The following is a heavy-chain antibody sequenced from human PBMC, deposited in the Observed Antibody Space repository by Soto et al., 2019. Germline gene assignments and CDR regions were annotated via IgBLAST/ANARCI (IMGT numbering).Heavy chain of an antibody. D-gene: IGHD6-19*01. Sequence: GGFLRLSCAASGFTFGDYAMHWVRRAPGKGLEWVSSITWNSRTIGYADSVKGRFTISRDNARNSLFLQMNSLRPEDSALYYCATDWEAVSGNGAFDMWGQGTMVTVSS. CDR1: GFTFGDYA. V-gene: IGHV3-9*01. J-gene: IGHJ3*02. CDR3: ATDWEAVSGNGAFDM. CDR2: ITWNSRTI.